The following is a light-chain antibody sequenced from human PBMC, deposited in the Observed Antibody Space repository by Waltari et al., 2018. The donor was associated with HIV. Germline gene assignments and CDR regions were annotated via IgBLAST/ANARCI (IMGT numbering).Light chain of an antibody. V-gene: IGLV1-44*01. J-gene: IGLJ1*01. CDR3: AAWDDSLNGYV. CDR2: TNN. Sequence: QSVLTQSPSASGTPGQRVTISCSGSSPNIGSNAVDWYQHLPGTAPKLLIHTNNQRPSGIPDRFSGSKAGTSASLAISGLQSEDESDYYCAAWDDSLNGYVFVSGTKVTVL. CDR1: SPNIGSNA.